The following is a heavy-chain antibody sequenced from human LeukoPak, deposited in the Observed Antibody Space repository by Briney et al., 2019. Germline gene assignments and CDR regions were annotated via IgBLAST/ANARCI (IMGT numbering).Heavy chain of an antibody. J-gene: IGHJ4*02. CDR3: AKDSYSSSWQEFDY. CDR1: GFTFSSYA. Sequence: GGSLRLSCAASGFTFSSYAMNWVRQAPGKGLEWVSAISGSGGSTYYADSVKGRFTISRDNSKNTLYLQMNSLRAEDTAVYYCAKDSYSSSWQEFDYWGQGTLVTVSS. V-gene: IGHV3-23*01. CDR2: ISGSGGST. D-gene: IGHD6-13*01.